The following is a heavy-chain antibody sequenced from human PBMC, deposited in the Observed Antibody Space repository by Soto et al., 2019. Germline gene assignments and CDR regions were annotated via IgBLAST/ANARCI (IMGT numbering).Heavy chain of an antibody. D-gene: IGHD3-10*01. CDR2: TSYDGRHT. CDR3: AKTRNSVINYNYYDNMDV. J-gene: IGHJ6*02. V-gene: IGHV3-30*18. Sequence: GGSLRLSCAASGFTFSEYGIHWVRQAPGRGLEWVAITSYDGRHTSYVDSVKGRFTISRDNSGNTAFLEMNRLRVEDTAVYYCAKTRNSVINYNYYDNMDVWGQGTTVTVSS. CDR1: GFTFSEYG.